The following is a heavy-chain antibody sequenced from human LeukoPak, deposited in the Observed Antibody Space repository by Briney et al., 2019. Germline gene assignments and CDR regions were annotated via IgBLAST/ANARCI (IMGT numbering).Heavy chain of an antibody. V-gene: IGHV3-21*01. CDR1: GFTFSSYS. D-gene: IGHD3-10*01. J-gene: IGHJ6*03. Sequence: GGSLRLSCAASGFTFSSYSLNWVRQAPGKGLEWVSSISRSSTYIYYADSLKGRFTVSRDNANNSLFLEMSSLRVEDTAVYYCARAGPVRGVEKPYYYYYIDVWGKGTTVTVSS. CDR3: ARAGPVRGVEKPYYYYYIDV. CDR2: ISRSSTYI.